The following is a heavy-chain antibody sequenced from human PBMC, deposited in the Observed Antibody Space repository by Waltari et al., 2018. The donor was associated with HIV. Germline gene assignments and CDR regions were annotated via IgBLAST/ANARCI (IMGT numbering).Heavy chain of an antibody. CDR1: GFTFSASA. V-gene: IGHV3-23*01. D-gene: IGHD4-17*01. J-gene: IGHJ5*02. CDR3: ARGHRETVTTLRFDP. Sequence: EVQVLESGGGLVQPGGSLRLSCAASGFTFSASAMGWVRQAPGKGLEWVSAIGRSGATTFYADSVKGRFTISRDNSKNTLYLQMNSLRAEDTAVYYCARGHRETVTTLRFDPWGQGTLVTVSS. CDR2: IGRSGATT.